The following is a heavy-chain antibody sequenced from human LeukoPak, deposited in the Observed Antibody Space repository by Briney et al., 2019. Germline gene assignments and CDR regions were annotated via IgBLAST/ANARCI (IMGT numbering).Heavy chain of an antibody. Sequence: SETLSLTCAVYDGSLSGYYWSWIRQPPGKGLEWIGEINQSGTTNYNPSLKSRLTMSVDTSKSQFSLRLSSVTAADMAVYYCARGSWRTSGRLDRWGQGALVTVSS. CDR3: ARGSWRTSGRLDR. CDR2: INQSGTT. D-gene: IGHD2-2*01. J-gene: IGHJ5*02. V-gene: IGHV4-34*01. CDR1: DGSLSGYY.